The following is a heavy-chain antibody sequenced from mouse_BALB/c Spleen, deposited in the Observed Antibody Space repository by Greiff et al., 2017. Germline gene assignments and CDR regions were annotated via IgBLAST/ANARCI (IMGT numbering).Heavy chain of an antibody. D-gene: IGHD4-1*02. CDR3: APTGTSAMDS. CDR1: GYSFTSYW. J-gene: IGHJ4*01. CDR2: IHPSVSDT. V-gene: IGHV1-74*01. Sequence: QVQLQQSGAELVRPGASVKLSCKASGYSFTSYWLNWVKHRPGQGLGWIGMIHPSVSDTRLNQKFKDKATLTVDKSSSTAYMRHSGPTSEDSAVYYCAPTGTSAMDSWGEGPSVTVPS.